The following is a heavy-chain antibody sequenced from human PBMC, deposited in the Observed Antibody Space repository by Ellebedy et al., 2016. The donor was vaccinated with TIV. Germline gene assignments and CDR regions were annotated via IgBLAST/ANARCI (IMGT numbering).Heavy chain of an antibody. D-gene: IGHD3-10*01. J-gene: IGHJ4*02. CDR3: ARELRTMLRGAYLGY. V-gene: IGHV3-23*01. Sequence: GESLKISCAASGFTFSSYAMSWVRQAPGKGLKWVSAISSSGRSTYYADSVKGRFTISRDNSKNTLYLQMNSLRAEDKAVYYCARELRTMLRGAYLGYWGQGTLVTVSS. CDR2: ISSSGRST. CDR1: GFTFSSYA.